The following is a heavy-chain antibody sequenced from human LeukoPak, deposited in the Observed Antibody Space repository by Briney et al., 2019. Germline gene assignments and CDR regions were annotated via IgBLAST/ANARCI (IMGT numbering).Heavy chain of an antibody. CDR3: ARDAAAGNGERFDY. D-gene: IGHD6-13*01. Sequence: SGGSLRLSCAASGFTFSSYWMSWVRQAPGKGLEWVANIKQDGSEKYYVDSVKGRFTIYRDNAKNSLYLQMNSLRAEDTAVHYCARDAAAGNGERFDYWGQGTLVTVSS. CDR1: GFTFSSYW. V-gene: IGHV3-7*03. CDR2: IKQDGSEK. J-gene: IGHJ4*02.